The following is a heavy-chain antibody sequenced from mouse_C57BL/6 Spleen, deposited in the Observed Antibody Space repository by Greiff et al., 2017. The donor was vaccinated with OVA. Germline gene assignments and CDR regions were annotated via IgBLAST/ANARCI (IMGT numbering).Heavy chain of an antibody. CDR3: ARDGFDYDPYYAMDY. Sequence: VKLQQPGAELVMPGASVKLSCKASGYTFTSYWMHWVKQRPGQGLEWIGEIDPSDSYTNYNQKFKGKSTLTVDKSSSTAYMQLSSLTSEDSAVYYCARDGFDYDPYYAMDYWGQGTSVTVSS. D-gene: IGHD2-4*01. CDR2: IDPSDSYT. V-gene: IGHV1-69*01. J-gene: IGHJ4*01. CDR1: GYTFTSYW.